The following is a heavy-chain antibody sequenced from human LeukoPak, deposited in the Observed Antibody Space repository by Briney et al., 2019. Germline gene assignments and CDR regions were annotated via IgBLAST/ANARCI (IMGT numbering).Heavy chain of an antibody. J-gene: IGHJ4*02. D-gene: IGHD3-22*01. Sequence: GGSLRLSCAASGFTFSNYWMHWVRQPPGKGLEWVSLISWNSGSIKYTESVKGRFTISRDSSKNSLYLQMSSLRTEDTALYYCARDIYDSGDFRGDFWGQGTLVTVSS. CDR2: ISWNSGSI. CDR3: ARDIYDSGDFRGDF. CDR1: GFTFSNYW. V-gene: IGHV3-43*01.